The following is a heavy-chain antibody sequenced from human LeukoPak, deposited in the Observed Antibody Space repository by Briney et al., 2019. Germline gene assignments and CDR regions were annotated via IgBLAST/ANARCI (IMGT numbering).Heavy chain of an antibody. D-gene: IGHD2-2*01. V-gene: IGHV3-11*04. J-gene: IGHJ4*02. CDR2: ISSSGSTI. CDR1: GFTFSDYY. CDR3: ARDPDPVGYCSSTSCYDRIDYFDY. Sequence: GGSLRLSCAASGFTFSDYYMSWIRQAPGKGLEWVSYISSSGSTIYYADSVKGRFTISRDNAKSSLYLQMNSLRAEDTAVYYYARDPDPVGYCSSTSCYDRIDYFDYWGQGTLVTVSS.